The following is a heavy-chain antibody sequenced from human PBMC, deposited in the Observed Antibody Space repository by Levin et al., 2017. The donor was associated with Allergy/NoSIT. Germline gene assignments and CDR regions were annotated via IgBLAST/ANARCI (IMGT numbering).Heavy chain of an antibody. CDR1: GYTFTGYY. CDR2: INPNSGGT. J-gene: IGHJ6*02. Sequence: VASVKVSCKASGYTFTGYYMHWVRQAPGQGLEWMGWINPNSGGTNYAQKFQGRVTMTRDTSISTAYMELSRLRSDDTAVYYCARDGRYYYGSGSFMSGVPHYDYGMDGWGQGTTVTVSS. D-gene: IGHD3-10*01. CDR3: ARDGRYYYGSGSFMSGVPHYDYGMDG. V-gene: IGHV1-2*02.